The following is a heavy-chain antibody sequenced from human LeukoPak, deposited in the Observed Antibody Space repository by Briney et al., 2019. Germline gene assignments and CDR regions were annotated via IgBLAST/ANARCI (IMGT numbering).Heavy chain of an antibody. Sequence: SETLSLTCTVSGVSVSSGSYYWSWIRQPPGKGLEWIGYIYYSGSTNYNPSLKSRVTISVDTSKNQFSLKLSSVTAADTAVYYCARARYYDILTGYYRGLDFDYWGQGTLVTVSS. J-gene: IGHJ4*02. D-gene: IGHD3-9*01. V-gene: IGHV4-61*01. CDR3: ARARYYDILTGYYRGLDFDY. CDR2: IYYSGST. CDR1: GVSVSSGSYY.